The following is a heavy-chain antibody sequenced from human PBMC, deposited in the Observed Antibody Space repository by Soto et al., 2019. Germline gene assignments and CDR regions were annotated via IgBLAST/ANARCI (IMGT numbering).Heavy chain of an antibody. CDR1: GDSISSYY. D-gene: IGHD6-19*01. J-gene: IGHJ4*02. CDR3: ARPGLGWGPLEY. V-gene: IGHV4-59*08. Sequence: QVQLEESGPGLVKPSETLSLTCTVSGDSISSYYWTWIRQPPGKGLEWIAFIYYGGSINYNPSLTSRVAIPVATSKNQFSLNLNSGTAADTAVYYCARPGLGWGPLEYWGQGTRVTVSS. CDR2: IYYGGSI.